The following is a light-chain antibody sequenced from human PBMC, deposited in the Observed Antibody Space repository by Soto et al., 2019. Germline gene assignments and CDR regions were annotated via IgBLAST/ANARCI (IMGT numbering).Light chain of an antibody. CDR3: QRYNSDPWT. J-gene: IGKJ1*01. Sequence: DIEMTQSPSTLSASVGDRVTITCRASQTIRRWLAWYPQRPGKAPKVLIYDASTLESGVPARFSGSGSETQFSLTISSLQPEDSATYYCQRYNSDPWTFGQGTKVEIK. V-gene: IGKV1-5*01. CDR1: QTIRRW. CDR2: DAS.